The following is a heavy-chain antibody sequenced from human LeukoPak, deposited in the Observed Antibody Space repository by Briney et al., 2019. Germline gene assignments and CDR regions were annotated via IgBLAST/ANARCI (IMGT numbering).Heavy chain of an antibody. CDR3: ARRVWATTISRDAFDI. V-gene: IGHV4-59*01. J-gene: IGHJ3*02. CDR1: GGSISSYY. CDR2: IYYSGST. D-gene: IGHD1-26*01. Sequence: TSETLSLTCTVSGGSISSYYWSWIRQPPGKGLEWIGYIYYSGSTNYNPSLKSRVTISVDTSKNQFSLKLSSVTAADTALYYCARRVWATTISRDAFDIWGQGTMVTVSS.